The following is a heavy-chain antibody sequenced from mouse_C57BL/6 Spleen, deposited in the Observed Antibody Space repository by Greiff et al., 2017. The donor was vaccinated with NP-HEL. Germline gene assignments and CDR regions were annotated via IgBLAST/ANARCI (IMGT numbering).Heavy chain of an antibody. V-gene: IGHV7-3*01. D-gene: IGHD2-4*01. J-gene: IGHJ2*01. Sequence: DVQLVESGGGLVQPGGSLSLSCAASGFTFTDYYMSWVRQPPGKALEWLGFIRNKANGYTTEYSASVKGRFTISRDNSQSILYLQMNALRAEDSATYYCARYMGSTMIPYFDYWGQGTTLTVSS. CDR1: GFTFTDYY. CDR2: IRNKANGYTT. CDR3: ARYMGSTMIPYFDY.